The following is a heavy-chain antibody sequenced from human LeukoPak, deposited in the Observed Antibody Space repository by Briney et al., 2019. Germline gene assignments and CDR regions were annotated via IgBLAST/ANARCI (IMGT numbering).Heavy chain of an antibody. CDR1: GFTFSSYW. CDR2: INGDGRNI. D-gene: IGHD3-10*01. J-gene: IGHJ4*02. Sequence: GGSLRLSCVASGFTFSSYWMHWVRHDPRKGLVWVSRINGDGRNINYADSVRGRFTISRDNAKNTLYLQMNTLRVEDTAVYYCARGSAYYGSGSYEGFDYWGQGTLVTVSS. CDR3: ARGSAYYGSGSYEGFDY. V-gene: IGHV3-74*01.